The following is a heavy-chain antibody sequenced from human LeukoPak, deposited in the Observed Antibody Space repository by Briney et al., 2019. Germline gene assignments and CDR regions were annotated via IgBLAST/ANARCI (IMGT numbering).Heavy chain of an antibody. CDR3: ARDLWFGELYWYYYYGMDV. CDR2: IWYDGSNK. D-gene: IGHD3-10*01. CDR1: GFTFSSYG. J-gene: IGHJ6*04. V-gene: IGHV3-33*01. Sequence: GRSLRLSCAASGFTFSSYGMHWVRQAPGKGLEWVAVIWYDGSNKYYADSVKGRFTISRDNSKNTLYLQMNSLRAEDTAVYYCARDLWFGELYWYYYYGMDVWGKGTTVTVSS.